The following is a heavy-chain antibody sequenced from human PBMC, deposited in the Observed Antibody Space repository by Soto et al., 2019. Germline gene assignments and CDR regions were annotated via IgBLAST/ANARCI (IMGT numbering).Heavy chain of an antibody. CDR2: VSHDGQVQ. Sequence: QVQLVESGGGVVQPGRSLRLSCAASGFTFSNYGMQWVRQAPGKGLEWVAVVSHDGQVQYYADSVKGRFTISRDNSKNTLYLQMASLRVEDTAVYYCTKEAPLRIGHNFDYWGQGTLVLVSS. V-gene: IGHV3-30*18. CDR1: GFTFSNYG. CDR3: TKEAPLRIGHNFDY. J-gene: IGHJ4*02. D-gene: IGHD2-15*01.